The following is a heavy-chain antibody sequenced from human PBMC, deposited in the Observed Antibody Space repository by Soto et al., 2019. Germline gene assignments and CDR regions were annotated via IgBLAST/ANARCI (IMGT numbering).Heavy chain of an antibody. V-gene: IGHV4-59*01. Sequence: SETLSLTCTVSGGSIRRYYWSWIRQPPGKGLEWIGYIYNSGSTKYNPSLKSRVTISADPSKNQISLKLNSVTAADTAVYYCARDAGGYCSGGTCYEFDYWGQGTLVTVSS. J-gene: IGHJ4*02. CDR1: GGSIRRYY. CDR2: IYNSGST. CDR3: ARDAGGYCSGGTCYEFDY. D-gene: IGHD2-15*01.